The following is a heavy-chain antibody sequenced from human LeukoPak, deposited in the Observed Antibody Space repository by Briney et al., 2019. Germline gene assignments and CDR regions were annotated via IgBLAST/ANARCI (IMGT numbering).Heavy chain of an antibody. CDR1: GFIFSSYG. CDR3: GKHDSASDY. CDR2: TRSDGSDK. Sequence: PGGSLRLSRVTSGFIFSSYGMHWVRQAPGKGLEWVAFTRSDGSDKNYIGSVKGRFTISRDNSKNTLYLQMNSLRAEDTAVYYCGKHDSASDYWGQGTRVTVSS. J-gene: IGHJ4*02. V-gene: IGHV3-30*02. D-gene: IGHD1-26*01.